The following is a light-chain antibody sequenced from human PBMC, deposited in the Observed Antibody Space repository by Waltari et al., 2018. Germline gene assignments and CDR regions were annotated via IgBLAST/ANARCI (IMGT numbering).Light chain of an antibody. Sequence: QSALTQPASVSGSPGQSITISCTGTSSDVGGYNLVSWYQQHPGKAPKLIIYEGNKLPSGVSHRFSVSKSGNTASLTISGLQAEDEADYYCCSFAGSTTWVFGGGTTLTVL. CDR3: CSFAGSTTWV. CDR1: SSDVGGYNL. J-gene: IGLJ3*02. CDR2: EGN. V-gene: IGLV2-23*01.